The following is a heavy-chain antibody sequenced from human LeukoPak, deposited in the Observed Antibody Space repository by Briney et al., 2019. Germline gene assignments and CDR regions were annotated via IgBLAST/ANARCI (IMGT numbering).Heavy chain of an antibody. CDR2: ISGSGSST. CDR3: AKEMATIRAFDF. V-gene: IGHV3-23*01. Sequence: GGSLRLSCAASGFTFSTYAMSWVRQAPGEGLEWVSVISGSGSSTYYADSVKGRFTISRDNSKNTLYLQMNSLRAEDTAVYYCAKEMATIRAFDFWGRGTMVTVSS. D-gene: IGHD5-24*01. J-gene: IGHJ3*01. CDR1: GFTFSTYA.